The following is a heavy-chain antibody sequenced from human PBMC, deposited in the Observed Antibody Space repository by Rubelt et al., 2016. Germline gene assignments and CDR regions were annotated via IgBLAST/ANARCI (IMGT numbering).Heavy chain of an antibody. CDR1: GFSFSDYA. CDR3: VMGYFFDY. J-gene: IGHJ4*02. CDR2: ISNKGDRP. V-gene: IGHV3-64D*06. D-gene: IGHD2-21*01. Sequence: EVQLVESGGGLVQPGGSLRLSCSASGFSFSDYAMHWVRQAPGRGQEYVSAISNKGDRPYYADSVKGRFTISRDNSKGPLYLQMSSLGPEDTAVYHCVMGYFFDYWGQGTLLTVSS.